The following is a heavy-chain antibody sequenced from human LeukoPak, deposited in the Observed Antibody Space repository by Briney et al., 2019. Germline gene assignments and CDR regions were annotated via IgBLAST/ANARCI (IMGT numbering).Heavy chain of an antibody. V-gene: IGHV4-59*01. D-gene: IGHD6-13*01. CDR3: ARVSPAVGAFDI. CDR1: GGSISSYY. J-gene: IGHJ3*02. Sequence: PSETLSLTCTVSGGSISSYYWSWIRQPPGKGLEWIGYFYYSGSSNYNPSLKSRVTISGDTSKNQFSLKLSSVTAADTAIYYCARVSPAVGAFDIWGQGTTVTVSS. CDR2: FYYSGSS.